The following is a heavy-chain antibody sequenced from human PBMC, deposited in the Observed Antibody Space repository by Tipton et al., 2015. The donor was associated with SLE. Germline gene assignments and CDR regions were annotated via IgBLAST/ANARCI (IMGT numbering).Heavy chain of an antibody. CDR3: ARDVEDLCLLDY. D-gene: IGHD2-15*01. CDR2: IHQGGST. CDR1: GYSISSGGHC. Sequence: TLSLTCAVSGYSISSGGHCWTWIRQPPGKGLEWIGYIHQGGSTYYRPSLESRVTMSLDRSKNQFSLKLSSVTAADTALYYCARDVEDLCLLDYWGQGTLVTVSS. J-gene: IGHJ4*02. V-gene: IGHV4-30-2*01.